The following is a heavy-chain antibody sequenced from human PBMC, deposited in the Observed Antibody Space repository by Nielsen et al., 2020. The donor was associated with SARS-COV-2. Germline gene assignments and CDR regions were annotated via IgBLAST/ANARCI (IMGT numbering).Heavy chain of an antibody. J-gene: IGHJ4*02. D-gene: IGHD2-15*01. V-gene: IGHV4-34*01. CDR3: ARRPYCSGGSCYRIDY. Sequence: SQTLSLTCGVYGGSFSGYYWSWIRQPPGKGLEWSGEINHSGSTNYNPSLKSRVTISVDTSKNQFSLKLRSVTAADTAVYYCARRPYCSGGSCYRIDYWGQGTLVTVSS. CDR1: GGSFSGYY. CDR2: INHSGST.